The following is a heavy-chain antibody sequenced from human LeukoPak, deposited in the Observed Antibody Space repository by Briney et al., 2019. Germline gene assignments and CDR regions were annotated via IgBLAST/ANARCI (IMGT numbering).Heavy chain of an antibody. J-gene: IGHJ4*02. CDR1: GYTFTCYY. V-gene: IGHV1-2*02. Sequence: ASVKVSCKASGYTFTCYYMHWVRQAPGQGLEGMGWINPNSGGTNYAQKFQGRVTMTRDTSISTAYMELSRLRSDDTAVYYCARLTVTTPLDYWGQGTLVTVSS. CDR2: INPNSGGT. CDR3: ARLTVTTPLDY. D-gene: IGHD4-11*01.